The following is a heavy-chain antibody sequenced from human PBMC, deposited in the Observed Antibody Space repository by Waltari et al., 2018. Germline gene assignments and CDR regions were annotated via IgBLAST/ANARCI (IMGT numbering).Heavy chain of an antibody. J-gene: IGHJ5*02. CDR2: ISYDGSNK. CDR3: ARAPGAAPGP. CDR1: GFTFSSYA. V-gene: IGHV3-30-3*01. D-gene: IGHD6-13*01. Sequence: QVQLVESGGGVVQPGRSLRLSCAASGFTFSSYAMHWVRQAPGKGLEWVAVISYDGSNKYYADSVKGRFTISRDNSKKTLYLQMNSLRAEDTAVYYCARAPGAAPGPWGQGTLVTVSS.